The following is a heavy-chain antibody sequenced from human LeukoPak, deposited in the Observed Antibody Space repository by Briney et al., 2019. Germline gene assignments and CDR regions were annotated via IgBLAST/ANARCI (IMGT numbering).Heavy chain of an antibody. CDR2: INPKSGAT. J-gene: IGHJ3*02. CDR3: AADSSGWSDDSLDI. CDR1: GYIFIDYY. Sequence: ASVKVSFKASGYIFIDYYIHWVRQAPGQGLEWMGWINPKSGATKYGEKFQGRVTMTRDTSIDTAYMELNSLRSDDTAVFYCAADSSGWSDDSLDIWGQGTMLTVSS. D-gene: IGHD6-19*01. V-gene: IGHV1-2*02.